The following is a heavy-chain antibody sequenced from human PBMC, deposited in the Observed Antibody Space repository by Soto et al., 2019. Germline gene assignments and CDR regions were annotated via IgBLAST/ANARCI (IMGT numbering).Heavy chain of an antibody. Sequence: QLQLQESGPGLVKPSETLSLTCTVSGGSISSSSYYWGWIRQPPGKGLEWIGSIYYSGSTYYNPSLKSQVTISVDTSKNQFSLKLSSVTAADTAVYYCARLIWSKYNWFDPWGQGTLVTVSS. D-gene: IGHD3-10*01. J-gene: IGHJ5*02. V-gene: IGHV4-39*01. CDR3: ARLIWSKYNWFDP. CDR2: IYYSGST. CDR1: GGSISSSSYY.